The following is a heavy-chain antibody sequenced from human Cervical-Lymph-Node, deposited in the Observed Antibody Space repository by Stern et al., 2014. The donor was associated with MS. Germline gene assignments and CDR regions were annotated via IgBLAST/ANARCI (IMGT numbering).Heavy chain of an antibody. J-gene: IGHJ4*02. CDR1: GDTFSTYA. V-gene: IGHV1-69*06. CDR3: ARGGGLVGYFDY. CDR2: ITAVFGTT. Sequence: VQLVASGPEVKKPGPSVKVSCKVSGDTFSTYAINWAGKGPGQGLEWLGGITAVFGTTNYAQKFQGRVTITADKSTNTAYMELMTLRSEDTAVYYCARGGGLVGYFDYWGQGTLVSVSS. D-gene: IGHD1-26*01.